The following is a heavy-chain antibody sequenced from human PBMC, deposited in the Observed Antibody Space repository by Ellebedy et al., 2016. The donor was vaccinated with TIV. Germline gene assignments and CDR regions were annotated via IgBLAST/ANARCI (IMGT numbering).Heavy chain of an antibody. Sequence: SETLSLXCSVSGGSISSYFWSWVRQPAEKGLEWIGRIHTSGSTNYSPSLKSRVTMSVDTSKNQFSLNLTSVTAADTAVYYCARDYSGWSTYFDSWGQGTLVTVSS. CDR1: GGSISSYF. CDR3: ARDYSGWSTYFDS. J-gene: IGHJ4*02. V-gene: IGHV4-4*07. D-gene: IGHD6-19*01. CDR2: IHTSGST.